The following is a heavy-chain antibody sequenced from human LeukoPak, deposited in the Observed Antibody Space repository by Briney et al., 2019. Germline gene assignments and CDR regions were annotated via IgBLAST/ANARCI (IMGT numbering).Heavy chain of an antibody. J-gene: IGHJ4*02. V-gene: IGHV4-59*10. CDR3: ATGAGPFDY. D-gene: IGHD4-17*01. Sequence: GSLRLSCAASGFTFSSYWMSWVRQAPGKGLEWIGRFYTGGGPNYNPSLKSRVTMSLDTSKNQFFLKLSSVTAADTAVYFCATGAGPFDYWGQGILVTVSS. CDR1: GFTFSSYW. CDR2: FYTGGGP.